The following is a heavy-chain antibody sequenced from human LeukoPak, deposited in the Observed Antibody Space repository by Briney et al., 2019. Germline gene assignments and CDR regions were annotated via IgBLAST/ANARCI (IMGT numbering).Heavy chain of an antibody. CDR1: GFTFNSFA. V-gene: IGHV3-23*01. Sequence: PGGSLRLSCAASGFTFNSFAMSWVRRPPGKGLQWVSSITGTSGSTYYADSLRGRFTISRDNSKSTLYLQMNGLRAEDTAIFYCAKSLFTSATGTGRAFHIWGQGTRVTVSS. J-gene: IGHJ3*02. CDR3: AKSLFTSATGTGRAFHI. CDR2: ITGTSGST. D-gene: IGHD1-1*01.